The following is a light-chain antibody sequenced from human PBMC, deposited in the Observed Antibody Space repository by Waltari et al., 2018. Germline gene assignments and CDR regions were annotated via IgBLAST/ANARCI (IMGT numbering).Light chain of an antibody. Sequence: QTVVTQEPSLTVSPGGPITLTCASSPGAGTLGYYPNWFQQKPGQAPRALIYSTSSKFSWTPARFSGSLLGGKAALTLSGVQPEDEAEYYCLLYYSGQGVFGTGTKVTVL. CDR3: LLYYSGQGV. CDR2: STS. CDR1: PGAGTLGYY. V-gene: IGLV7-43*01. J-gene: IGLJ1*01.